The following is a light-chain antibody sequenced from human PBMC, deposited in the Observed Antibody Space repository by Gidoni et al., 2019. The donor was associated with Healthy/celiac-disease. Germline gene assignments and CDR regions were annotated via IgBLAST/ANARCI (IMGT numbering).Light chain of an antibody. V-gene: IGKV3-20*01. CDR2: GAS. J-gene: IGKJ1*01. Sequence: EIVLTQSPGTLSVSPGERATLYCRASQSVSSSYLAWYQQKPGQAPRLLIYGASSRATGIPDRFSGSGSGTDFTLTISRLEPEDFAVYYCQQYGSSPWTFGQGTKVEIK. CDR3: QQYGSSPWT. CDR1: QSVSSSY.